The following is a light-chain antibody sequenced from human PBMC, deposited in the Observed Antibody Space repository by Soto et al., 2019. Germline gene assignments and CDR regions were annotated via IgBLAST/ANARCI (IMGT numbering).Light chain of an antibody. V-gene: IGKV3-20*01. CDR1: QSVSSSY. J-gene: IGKJ1*01. Sequence: ILFTPSPRPPFFFSGGRAPLSCRASQSVSSSYLAWYQQKPGQAPRLLIYGASSRATGIPDRFSGSGSGTDFTLTISRLEPEDFAVYYCQQYGSSPQTFG. CDR2: GAS. CDR3: QQYGSSPQT.